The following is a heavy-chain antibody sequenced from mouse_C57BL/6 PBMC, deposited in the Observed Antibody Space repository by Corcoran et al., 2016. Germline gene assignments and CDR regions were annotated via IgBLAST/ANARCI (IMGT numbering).Heavy chain of an antibody. V-gene: IGHV1-26*01. J-gene: IGHJ2*01. CDR3: ARLLDFDY. CDR1: GYTFTDYY. CDR2: INPNNGGT. Sequence: EVQLQQSGPELVKPGASVKISCKASGYTFTDYYMNWVKQSHGKSLEWIGDINPNNGGTSYNQKFKGKATLTVDKSSSTAYMELRSLTSEDSAVYYCARLLDFDYWGQGTTLTVSS.